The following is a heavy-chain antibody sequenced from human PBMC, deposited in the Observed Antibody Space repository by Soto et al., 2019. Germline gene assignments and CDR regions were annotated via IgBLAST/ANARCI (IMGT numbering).Heavy chain of an antibody. D-gene: IGHD5-12*01. CDR3: ARARLRAVYAFDI. Sequence: SETLSLTCTVSGGSVSSGAYYWTWIRQRPGKGLEWIGYIYYSGSTYYSPSLKSRLSISLDTSTNQFSLRLSSVTAADTAMYYCARARLRAVYAFDIWGQGTMVTVSS. CDR1: GGSVSSGAYY. J-gene: IGHJ3*02. CDR2: IYYSGST. V-gene: IGHV4-31*03.